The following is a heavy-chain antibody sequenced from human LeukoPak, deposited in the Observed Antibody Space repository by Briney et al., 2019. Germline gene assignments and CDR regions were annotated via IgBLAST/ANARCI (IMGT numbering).Heavy chain of an antibody. Sequence: PSETLSLTCTVAGGSISSYYWSWIRQPPGKGLEWIGYIYHSGSTNYNPSLKSRVTISVDASKNQFSLKLSSVTAADTAVYYCASLGTGYSYGCALYYWGQGTLVTVSS. CDR2: IYHSGST. CDR3: ASLGTGYSYGCALYY. J-gene: IGHJ4*02. D-gene: IGHD5-18*01. V-gene: IGHV4-59*01. CDR1: GGSISSYY.